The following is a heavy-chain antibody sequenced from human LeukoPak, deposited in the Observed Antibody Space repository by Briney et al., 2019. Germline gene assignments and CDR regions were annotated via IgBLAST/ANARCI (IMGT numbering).Heavy chain of an antibody. CDR1: GYSFSNYG. D-gene: IGHD2-8*01. CDR2: IAVFNGKT. CDR3: ARTDVYQDN. V-gene: IGHV1-18*01. Sequence: ASVKVSCKASGYSFSNYGISWLRQAPAHPGQVLEWMGWIAVFNGKTDYAQQFQGRVTLTTDTSTSTAYMELRSLRSDDTAIYYCARTDVYQDNGGQGTLVTVSS. J-gene: IGHJ4*02.